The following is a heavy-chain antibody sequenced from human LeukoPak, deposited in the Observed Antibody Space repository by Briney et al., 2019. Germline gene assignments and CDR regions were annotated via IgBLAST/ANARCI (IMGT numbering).Heavy chain of an antibody. V-gene: IGHV3-48*01. CDR2: TSTGSAVI. D-gene: IGHD2-15*01. Sequence: GGSLRLSCAASGFTFSTYSMSWVRQAPGKGLEWVSYTSTGSAVIYYADSVKGRFTISRDDARNSVSLQMNSLRADDTAVYYCAREVGYCSGGSCYRWFASWGQGTLVTVSS. J-gene: IGHJ5*01. CDR3: AREVGYCSGGSCYRWFAS. CDR1: GFTFSTYS.